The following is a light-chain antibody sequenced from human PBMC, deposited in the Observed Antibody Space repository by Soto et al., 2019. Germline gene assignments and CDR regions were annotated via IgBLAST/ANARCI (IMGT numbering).Light chain of an antibody. CDR1: QSVSSN. J-gene: IGKJ2*01. Sequence: EIVMTQSPATLSVSPGERATLSCRASQSVSSNLAWYRQKPGQAPRLLIYGASTRATGVPARFSGSGSGTVFTLTISSLQSEDFAVYFCQQYNNWPLYTFGQGTSWRSN. V-gene: IGKV3-15*01. CDR2: GAS. CDR3: QQYNNWPLYT.